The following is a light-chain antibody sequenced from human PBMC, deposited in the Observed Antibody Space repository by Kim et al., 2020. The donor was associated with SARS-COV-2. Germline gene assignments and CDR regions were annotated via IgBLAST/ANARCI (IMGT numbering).Light chain of an antibody. CDR1: QGVGTH. CDR3: QQYDDWPPWT. CDR2: SAS. J-gene: IGKJ1*01. V-gene: IGKV3-15*01. Sequence: APGERAALSGRASQGVGTHLAWYQQRHGLAPRLLIYSASIRAIGIPARFSGSGSGTDFTLTISSLQSEDLGVYYCQQYDDWPPWTFGQGTKVDIK.